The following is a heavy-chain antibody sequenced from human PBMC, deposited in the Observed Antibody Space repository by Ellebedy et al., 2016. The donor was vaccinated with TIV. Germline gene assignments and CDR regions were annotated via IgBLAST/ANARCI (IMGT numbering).Heavy chain of an antibody. V-gene: IGHV3-7*01. J-gene: IGHJ3*02. CDR3: ASDGSYGDFLSPTHAFEM. CDR2: IKQDGSEK. CDR1: GFSFRSYW. D-gene: IGHD4-17*01. Sequence: GESLKISCAASGFSFRSYWMSWVRQAPGKGLEWVANIKQDGSEKYYVDSVRCRFTISRDNAKNSLYLQMNSLRAEDTAVYYCASDGSYGDFLSPTHAFEMWGQGTMITVSS.